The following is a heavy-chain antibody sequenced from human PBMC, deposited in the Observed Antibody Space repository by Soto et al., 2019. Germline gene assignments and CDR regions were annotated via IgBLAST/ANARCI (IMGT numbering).Heavy chain of an antibody. J-gene: IGHJ4*02. D-gene: IGHD5-12*01. CDR1: GGSLSGFP. CDR3: ARGETLRDGYNFDY. V-gene: IGHV4-59*01. CDR2: IYHTGRS. Sequence: SETLSLTCSVSGGSLSGFPWIWIRQPPGKGLEWVGYIYHTGRSNYNPSLKSRLTISLDMSRNQFSLQLTSVTAADTAVYYCARGETLRDGYNFDYWGQGTLVTVSS.